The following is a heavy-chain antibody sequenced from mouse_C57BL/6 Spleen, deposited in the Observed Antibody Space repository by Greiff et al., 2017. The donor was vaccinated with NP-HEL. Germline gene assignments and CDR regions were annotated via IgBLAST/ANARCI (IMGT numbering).Heavy chain of an antibody. D-gene: IGHD1-1*01. CDR3: IITTVVAPFAY. V-gene: IGHV1-15*01. CDR2: IDPETGGT. J-gene: IGHJ3*01. CDR1: GYTFTDYE. Sequence: QVQLKQSGAELVRPGASVTLSCKASGYTFTDYEMHWVKQTPVHGLEWIGAIDPETGGTAYNQKFKGKAILTADKSSSTVYMELRSLTSEDSAVYYCIITTVVAPFAYWGQGTLVTVSA.